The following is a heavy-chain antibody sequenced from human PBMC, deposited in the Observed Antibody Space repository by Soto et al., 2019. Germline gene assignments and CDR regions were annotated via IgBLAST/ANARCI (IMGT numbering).Heavy chain of an antibody. CDR3: ARDGGPYSYYFDY. CDR2: IIPILGIA. J-gene: IGHJ4*02. Sequence: QVQLVQSGAEVQKPGSSVKVSCKASGGTFSSYTISWVRQAPGQGLEWMGRIIPILGIANYAQKFQGRVTITADKSTSTAYMELSSLRSEDTAVYYCARDGGPYSYYFDYWGQGTLVTVSS. D-gene: IGHD2-21*01. V-gene: IGHV1-69*08. CDR1: GGTFSSYT.